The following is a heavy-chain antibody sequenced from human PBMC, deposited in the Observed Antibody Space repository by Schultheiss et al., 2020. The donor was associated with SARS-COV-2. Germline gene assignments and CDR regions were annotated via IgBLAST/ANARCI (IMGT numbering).Heavy chain of an antibody. V-gene: IGHV4-61*02. CDR1: GGSISSGSYY. J-gene: IGHJ4*02. Sequence: SETLSLTCTVSGGSISSGSYYWSWIRQPAGKGLEWIGRIYTSGSTNYNPSLKSRVTISADTSKNWFSLKLRSVTAADTAVYYCASRVVVAAGLIDNWGQGSRVTVSS. D-gene: IGHD2-15*01. CDR3: ASRVVVAAGLIDN. CDR2: IYTSGST.